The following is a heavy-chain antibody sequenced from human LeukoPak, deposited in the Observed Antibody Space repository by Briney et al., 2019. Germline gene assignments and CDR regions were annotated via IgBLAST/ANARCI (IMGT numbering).Heavy chain of an antibody. V-gene: IGHV3-30*18. Sequence: GGSLRLSCAASGFTFSSYGMHWVRQAPGKGLEWVAVTSYDGDNKYYADSVKGRFTISRDNSKNTVYLQMNSLRPEDTAVYYCAKWRDSGELLSWCFDLWGRGTLVTVSS. CDR3: AKWRDSGELLSWCFDL. CDR2: TSYDGDNK. J-gene: IGHJ2*01. CDR1: GFTFSSYG. D-gene: IGHD3-10*01.